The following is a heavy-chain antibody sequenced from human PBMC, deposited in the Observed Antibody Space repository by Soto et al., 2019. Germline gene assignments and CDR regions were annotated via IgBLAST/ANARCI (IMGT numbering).Heavy chain of an antibody. D-gene: IGHD2-2*01. V-gene: IGHV3-20*01. CDR3: ARDRFVCSSTSCNYWYFDL. CDR2: INWNGAST. CDR1: GFSFDDYG. J-gene: IGHJ2*01. Sequence: EVQLVESGGGVVRPGGSLRLSCAASGFSFDDYGMSWVRQAPGKGLEWVSGINWNGASTGYSDSVKGRLTISRDNAKNSLYLQMNSLRADDTALYHCARDRFVCSSTSCNYWYFDLWGRGTLVTVSS.